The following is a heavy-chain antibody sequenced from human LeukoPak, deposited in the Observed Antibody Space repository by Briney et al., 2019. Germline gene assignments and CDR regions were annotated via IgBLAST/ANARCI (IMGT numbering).Heavy chain of an antibody. CDR3: ARGGGIVGATYYYYYMDV. V-gene: IGHV3-74*01. D-gene: IGHD1-26*01. CDR1: GFTFSSYW. Sequence: GGSLRLSCAASGFTFSSYWMHWVRQAPGKGLVWVSRINSDGSSTSYADSVNGRFTISRDNAKNTLYLQMNSLRAEDTAVYYCARGGGIVGATYYYYYMDVWGKGTTVTVSS. CDR2: INSDGSST. J-gene: IGHJ6*03.